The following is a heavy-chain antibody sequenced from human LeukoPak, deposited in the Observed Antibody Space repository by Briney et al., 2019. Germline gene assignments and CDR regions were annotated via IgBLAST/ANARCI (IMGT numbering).Heavy chain of an antibody. V-gene: IGHV3-30*04. CDR3: AKDQEYYYDSSGYWVY. J-gene: IGHJ4*02. D-gene: IGHD3-22*01. Sequence: PGGSLRLSCAASGFAFSNFAMHWVRQAPGKGLEWVAVVSYEGTIKYYTDSAKGRFTISRDNSKNTLYLQMNSLRAEDTAVYYCAKDQEYYYDSSGYWVYWGQGTLVTVSS. CDR2: VSYEGTIK. CDR1: GFAFSNFA.